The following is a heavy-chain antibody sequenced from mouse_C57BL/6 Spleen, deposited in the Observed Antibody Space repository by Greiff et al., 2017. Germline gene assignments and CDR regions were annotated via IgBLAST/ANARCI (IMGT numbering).Heavy chain of an antibody. CDR1: GFTFSSYG. Sequence: EVMLVESGGDLVKPGGSLKLSCAASGFTFSSYGMSWVRQTPDKRLEWVATISSGGSYTYYPDSVKGRFTISRDNAKNTLYLQMSSVKSEDTAMDYCARRSYGSSLYWYFDVWGTGTTVTVSS. CDR3: ARRSYGSSLYWYFDV. J-gene: IGHJ1*03. D-gene: IGHD1-1*01. V-gene: IGHV5-6*02. CDR2: ISSGGSYT.